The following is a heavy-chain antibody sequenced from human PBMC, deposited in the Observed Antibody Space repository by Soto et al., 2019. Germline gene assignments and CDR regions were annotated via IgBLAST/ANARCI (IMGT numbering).Heavy chain of an antibody. J-gene: IGHJ5*02. Sequence: SVKVSCKASGGTFSSYAISWVRQAPGQGLEWMGGIIPIFGTANYAQKFQGRVTITADESTSTAYMELSSLRSEDTAVYYCARSRVQLELRWFDPWGQGTLVTVSS. CDR1: GGTFSSYA. CDR2: IIPIFGTA. CDR3: ARSRVQLELRWFDP. V-gene: IGHV1-69*13. D-gene: IGHD1-1*01.